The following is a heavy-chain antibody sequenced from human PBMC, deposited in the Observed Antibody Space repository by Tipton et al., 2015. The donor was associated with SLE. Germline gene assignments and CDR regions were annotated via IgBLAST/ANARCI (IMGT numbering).Heavy chain of an antibody. D-gene: IGHD1-26*01. J-gene: IGHJ4*02. Sequence: TLSLTCLVSGGSTRSYYWNWIRQAAGRGLEWIGRVYISGNTNYNPSVQSRVTLSVDTSKNQFSLILGSVTAADTAVYYCARDAHGYYSGWMDYWGQGTLVTVSS. V-gene: IGHV4-4*07. CDR2: VYISGNT. CDR3: ARDAHGYYSGWMDY. CDR1: GGSTRSYY.